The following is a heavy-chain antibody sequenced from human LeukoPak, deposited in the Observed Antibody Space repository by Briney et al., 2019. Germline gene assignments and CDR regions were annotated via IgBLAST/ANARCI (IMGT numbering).Heavy chain of an antibody. CDR2: IYYSGST. J-gene: IGHJ4*02. D-gene: IGHD4-17*01. V-gene: IGHV4-39*07. CDR3: ARGYGDYHYYFDY. Sequence: SETLSLTCTVSGGSIRSSSYYWGWIRQPPGKGLEWIGIIYYSGSTNYNPSLKSRVTISVDTSKNQFSLKLSSVTAADTAVYYCARGYGDYHYYFDYWGQGTLVTVSS. CDR1: GGSIRSSSYY.